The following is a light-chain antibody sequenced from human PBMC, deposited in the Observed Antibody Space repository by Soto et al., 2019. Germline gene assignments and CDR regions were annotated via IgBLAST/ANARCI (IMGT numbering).Light chain of an antibody. V-gene: IGKV1-5*03. Sequence: DIQMTQSPSTLSASVGDSVTITCRASQTISTWLAWYQQKPGKAPKLLIYKASSLESGVPSRFSGSGSGTEFTLTISSLQPDDFAVYYCQQYGSSPPITFGQGTRLEIK. CDR2: KAS. J-gene: IGKJ5*01. CDR3: QQYGSSPPIT. CDR1: QTISTW.